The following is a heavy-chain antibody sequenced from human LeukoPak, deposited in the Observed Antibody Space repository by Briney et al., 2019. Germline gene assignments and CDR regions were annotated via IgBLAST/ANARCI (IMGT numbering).Heavy chain of an antibody. D-gene: IGHD3-9*01. V-gene: IGHV3-23*01. CDR2: ISGSGGST. J-gene: IGHJ3*02. CDR3: AKSLILTGYYWDAFDI. Sequence: GGSLRLSCAASGSYGTFSNYAMSWVRQAPEKGLEWVSGISGSGGSTYYADSVKGRFTISRDNSKNTLYLQMNSLRAEDTAVYYCAKSLILTGYYWDAFDIWGQGTMVTVSS. CDR1: GSYGTFSNYA.